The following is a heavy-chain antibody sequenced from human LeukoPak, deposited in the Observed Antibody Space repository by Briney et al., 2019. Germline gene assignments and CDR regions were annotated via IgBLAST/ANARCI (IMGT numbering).Heavy chain of an antibody. CDR1: GFTFSSYW. CDR2: IEQDGSGK. V-gene: IGHV3-7*04. D-gene: IGHD1-26*01. Sequence: GGSLRLSCAASGFTFSSYWMSWVRQAPGKGLEWVANIEQDGSGKYYVDSVKGRFIISRDNAKNSLYLQMNSLRVEDMAVYYCARDGVGAPAYWGQGILVTVSS. CDR3: ARDGVGAPAY. J-gene: IGHJ4*02.